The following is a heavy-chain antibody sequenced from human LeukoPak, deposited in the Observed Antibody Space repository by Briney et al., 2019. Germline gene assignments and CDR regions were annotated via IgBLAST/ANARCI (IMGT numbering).Heavy chain of an antibody. V-gene: IGHV3-73*01. CDR1: GFTFIGSV. Sequence: GGSLNLSCAASGFTFIGSVMHWVRQASGKGREWVGLIRSKANSYEIAYAPSVEGRLTISRDDSKNTTYLQMNTLKPEYTAVYYCTRRVGYSRTLDYYWGQGTLVTVSS. J-gene: IGHJ4*02. D-gene: IGHD6-13*01. CDR3: TRRVGYSRTLDYY. CDR2: IRSKANSYEI.